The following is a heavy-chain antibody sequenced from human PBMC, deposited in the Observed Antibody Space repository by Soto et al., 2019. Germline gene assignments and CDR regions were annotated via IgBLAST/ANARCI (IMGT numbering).Heavy chain of an antibody. CDR1: GYTLTELS. V-gene: IGHV1-24*01. Sequence: AASVKVSCKVSGYTLTELSMHWVRQAPGKGLEWMGGFDPEDGETIYAQKFQGRVTMTEDTSTDTAYMELSSLRSEDTAVYYCARGGWFGELATYFEYWGQGTLVTVSS. J-gene: IGHJ4*02. CDR3: ARGGWFGELATYFEY. D-gene: IGHD3-10*01. CDR2: FDPEDGET.